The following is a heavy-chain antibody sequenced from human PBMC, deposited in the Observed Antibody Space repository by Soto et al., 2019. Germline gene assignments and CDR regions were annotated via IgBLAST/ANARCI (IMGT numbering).Heavy chain of an antibody. Sequence: EVQLLESGGDLVQPGGSLRLSCVASGFTFSDYVMSWVRQVPGKGLEWVSSISDGGERTDYRDSGRGRFTISRDNARFTLHLQMNSLRVDDTAIYFCARDRSTDFGLDVWGQGTTVTVSS. J-gene: IGHJ6*02. CDR1: GFTFSDYV. V-gene: IGHV3-23*01. CDR3: ARDRSTDFGLDV. D-gene: IGHD3-3*01. CDR2: ISDGGERT.